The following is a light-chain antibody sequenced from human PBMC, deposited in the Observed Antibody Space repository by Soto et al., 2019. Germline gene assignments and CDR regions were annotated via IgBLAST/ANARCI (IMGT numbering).Light chain of an antibody. CDR3: QQYGDWPLT. Sequence: EIVLTQSPATLSVSPGGRATLSCRASQSVGNNFAWYQQKPGQAPRLLIFATSTRATGVPARFSGSGSGTEFTLTISSLQSEDFAVYYCQQYGDWPLTFGGGAKVEIE. CDR2: ATS. CDR1: QSVGNN. V-gene: IGKV3-15*01. J-gene: IGKJ4*01.